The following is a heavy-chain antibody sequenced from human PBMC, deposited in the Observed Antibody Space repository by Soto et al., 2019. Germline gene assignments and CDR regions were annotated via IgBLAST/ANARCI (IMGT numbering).Heavy chain of an antibody. D-gene: IGHD1-26*01. Sequence: QVQLVQSGAEVKKPGASVKVSCKASGYTFTSYGISWVRQAPGQGLGWMGWINPYNGNTKYAQKLKGRVTMTTDTSTSRAYMELRSLRSDVTAVYYCARDAAVGLFDYWGQGTLVTVSS. J-gene: IGHJ4*02. CDR1: GYTFTSYG. V-gene: IGHV1-18*01. CDR2: INPYNGNT. CDR3: ARDAAVGLFDY.